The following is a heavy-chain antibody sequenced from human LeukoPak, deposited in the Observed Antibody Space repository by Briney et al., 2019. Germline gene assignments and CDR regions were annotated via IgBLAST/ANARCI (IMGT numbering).Heavy chain of an antibody. CDR3: ARLYSGSYYERDD. CDR2: IYYGGST. V-gene: IGHV4-39*01. Sequence: PSETLSLTCTVSGDSISSDIYSWGWIRQPPGRGLEWIGTIYYGGSTYYNPSLKSRVTISVDTSKNQFSLNLSSVPAADTTVYYCARLYSGSYYERDDRGQGTLVTFSS. CDR1: GDSISSDIYS. D-gene: IGHD1-26*01. J-gene: IGHJ4*02.